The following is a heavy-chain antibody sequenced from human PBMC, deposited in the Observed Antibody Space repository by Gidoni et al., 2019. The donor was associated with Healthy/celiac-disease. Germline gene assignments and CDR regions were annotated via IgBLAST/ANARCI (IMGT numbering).Heavy chain of an antibody. CDR1: GYTFTGYY. CDR2: INPNSGDT. J-gene: IGHJ4*02. CDR3: ARVLGLLLIDY. Sequence: QVQMVQSGAEVKKPGTSVKVSCKASGYTFTGYYMHWVRQAPGQGLEWMGWINPNSGDTNYAQKFQGRVTMTRDTSISTAYMELSRLRSDDTAVYYCARVLGLLLIDYWGQGTLVTVSS. D-gene: IGHD3-22*01. V-gene: IGHV1-2*02.